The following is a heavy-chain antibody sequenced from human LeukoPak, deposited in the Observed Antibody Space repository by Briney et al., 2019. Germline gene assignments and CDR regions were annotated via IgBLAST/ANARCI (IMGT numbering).Heavy chain of an antibody. CDR2: INAGNGNT. Sequence: ASVNVSCKASGYTFTIYAMHWVRQAPGQRLEWMGWINAGNGNTKYSQKFQGRVTITRDTSASTAYMELSSLRSEDTAVYYCARDYSSPIAVAGGGYWGQGTLVTVSS. V-gene: IGHV1-3*01. CDR1: GYTFTIYA. J-gene: IGHJ4*02. D-gene: IGHD6-19*01. CDR3: ARDYSSPIAVAGGGY.